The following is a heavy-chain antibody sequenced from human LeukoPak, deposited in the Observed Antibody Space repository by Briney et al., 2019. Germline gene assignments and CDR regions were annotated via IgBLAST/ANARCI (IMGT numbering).Heavy chain of an antibody. Sequence: ASVKVSCKASGYTFTSYGISWVRQAPGQGLEWMGWISAYNGNTNYAQKLQGRVTMTTDTSTSTAYMELRSLRSDDTAVYYCARVAYDILTGYYAPLDYWGQGTLVTVSS. D-gene: IGHD3-9*01. CDR3: ARVAYDILTGYYAPLDY. J-gene: IGHJ4*02. V-gene: IGHV1-18*01. CDR2: ISAYNGNT. CDR1: GYTFTSYG.